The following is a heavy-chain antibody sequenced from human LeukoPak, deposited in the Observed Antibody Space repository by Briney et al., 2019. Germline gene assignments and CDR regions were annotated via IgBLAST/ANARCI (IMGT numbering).Heavy chain of an antibody. Sequence: ASVKVSCKASGYTFTGYYMHWVRQAPGQGLEWLGWINPNSGGTNYAQKFQGRVTMTRDTSISTAYMELSRLRSDDTAVYYCARDQRAVARFDPWGQGTLVTVSS. J-gene: IGHJ5*02. V-gene: IGHV1-2*02. CDR2: INPNSGGT. CDR1: GYTFTGYY. D-gene: IGHD6-19*01. CDR3: ARDQRAVARFDP.